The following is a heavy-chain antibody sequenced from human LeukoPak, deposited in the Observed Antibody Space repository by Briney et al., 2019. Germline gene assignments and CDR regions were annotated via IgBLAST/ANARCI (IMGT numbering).Heavy chain of an antibody. CDR3: ARDKDAEGWFDP. D-gene: IGHD5-24*01. CDR2: IYHSGST. V-gene: IGHV4-30-2*01. Sequence: SETLSLTCTVSGGSISSGGYYWSWIRQPPGKGLEWIGYIYHSGSTYYNPSLKSRVTISVDRSKNQFSLKLSSVTAADTAVYYCARDKDAEGWFDPWGQGTLVTVSS. J-gene: IGHJ5*02. CDR1: GGSISSGGYY.